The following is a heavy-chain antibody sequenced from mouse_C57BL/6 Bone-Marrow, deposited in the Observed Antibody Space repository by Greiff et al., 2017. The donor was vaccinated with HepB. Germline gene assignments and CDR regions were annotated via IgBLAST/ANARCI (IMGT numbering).Heavy chain of an antibody. V-gene: IGHV1-50*01. CDR3: AKLLPYYFDY. D-gene: IGHD1-1*01. CDR2: IDPSDSYT. J-gene: IGHJ2*01. CDR1: GYTFTSYW. Sequence: VQLQQPGAELVKPGASVKLSCKASGYTFTSYWMQWVKQRPGQGLEWIGEIDPSDSYTNYNQKFKGKATLTVDTSSSTAYMQLSSLTSEDSAVYYCAKLLPYYFDYWGQGTTLTVSS.